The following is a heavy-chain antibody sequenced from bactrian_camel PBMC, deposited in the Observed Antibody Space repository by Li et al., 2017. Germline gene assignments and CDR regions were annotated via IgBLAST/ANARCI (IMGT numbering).Heavy chain of an antibody. CDR1: GNHYGSWC. CDR2: ITVGGFT. Sequence: VQLVESGGGSVQPGGSLRLSCAVTGNHYGSWCMGWFRQALGKEREGVARITVGGFTYYRDSVKGRFTISQDNAKNNLYLQMDSLKVEDTAIYYCAADITIPTQPCGYGYNFWGQGTQVTVS. D-gene: IGHD4*01. J-gene: IGHJ4*01. CDR3: AADITIPTQPCGYGYNF. V-gene: IGHV3S53*01.